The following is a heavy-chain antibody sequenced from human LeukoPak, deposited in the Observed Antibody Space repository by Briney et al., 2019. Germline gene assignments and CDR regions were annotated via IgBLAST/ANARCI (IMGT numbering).Heavy chain of an antibody. D-gene: IGHD3-10*01. CDR2: IYYSGST. J-gene: IGHJ4*02. V-gene: IGHV4-39*07. CDR3: ARSAYYYGSGSYYRYYFDY. Sequence: SETLSLTCTVSGGSISSSSYYWGWIRQPPGKGLEWIGSIYYSGSTYYNPSLKSRVTISVDTSKNQFSLKLSSVTAADTAVYYCARSAYYYGSGSYYRYYFDYWGQGTLVTVSS. CDR1: GGSISSSSYY.